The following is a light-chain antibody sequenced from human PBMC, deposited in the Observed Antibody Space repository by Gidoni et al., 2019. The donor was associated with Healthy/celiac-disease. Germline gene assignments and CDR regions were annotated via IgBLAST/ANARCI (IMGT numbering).Light chain of an antibody. J-gene: IGKJ1*01. CDR2: AAS. V-gene: IGKV1-39*01. CDR1: QSSSSY. Sequence: DLQITQSPSSLSASVGDRVTITCRASQSSSSYLNWYQQKPGKAPKLLIYAASSLQSGVPSRVSGSGSGTDFTLTISSLQPEDFATYYCQQSYSTPRTFGQGTKVEIK. CDR3: QQSYSTPRT.